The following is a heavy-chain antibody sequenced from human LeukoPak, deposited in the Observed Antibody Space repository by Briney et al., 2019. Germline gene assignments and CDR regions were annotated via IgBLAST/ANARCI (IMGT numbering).Heavy chain of an antibody. Sequence: PSVTMTLPCTVSSGTISRHSWRWIRQPPGKALELIGKIYYSGSTNYNPSLKSRVTISVDTSKNQFSLKLSSVTAADTAVYYCARGDTGLWFGSNKPLDYWGHGTLVSSPQ. CDR1: SGTISRHS. D-gene: IGHD3-10*01. CDR3: ARGDTGLWFGSNKPLDY. J-gene: IGHJ4*01. CDR2: IYYSGST. V-gene: IGHV4-59*11.